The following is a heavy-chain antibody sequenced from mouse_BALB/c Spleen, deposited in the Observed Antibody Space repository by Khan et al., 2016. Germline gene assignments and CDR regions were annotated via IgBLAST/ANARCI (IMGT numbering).Heavy chain of an antibody. CDR1: GYTFTNYG. CDR2: INTNTGEP. CDR3: ARITTVVATDFDY. Sequence: QIQLVQSGPELKKPGETVKISCKASGYTFTNYGMNWVKQAPGKGLKWMGWINTNTGEPTYAEEFKGRFAFSLETSASTAYLQINNLKNEDTARYCCARITTVVATDFDYWGQGTTLTVSS. J-gene: IGHJ2*01. V-gene: IGHV9-3*02. D-gene: IGHD1-1*01.